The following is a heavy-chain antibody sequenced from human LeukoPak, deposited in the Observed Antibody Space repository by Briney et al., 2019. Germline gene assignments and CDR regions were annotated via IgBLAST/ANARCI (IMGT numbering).Heavy chain of an antibody. D-gene: IGHD2-15*01. CDR3: VTPTREKTVAAVYLS. CDR2: ADPEDGEA. V-gene: IGHV1-69-2*01. Sequence: ASVKVSCKASGYTLTDYYMHWVRQAPGKGLEWIGRADPEDGEAIYAAKFQGRVTITADTSIDTVYMELSSLRSEDTAVYYCVTPTREKTVAAVYLSWGQGTQVTVSS. CDR1: GYTLTDYY. J-gene: IGHJ5*02.